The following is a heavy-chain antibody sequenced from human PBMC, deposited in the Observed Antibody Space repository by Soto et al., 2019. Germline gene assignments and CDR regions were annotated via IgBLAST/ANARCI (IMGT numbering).Heavy chain of an antibody. CDR2: IYYSGST. D-gene: IGHD3-22*01. CDR1: GGSINSTFYY. V-gene: IGHV4-39*02. Sequence: SETLSLTCTVSGGSINSTFYYWGWIRQPPGKGLEWIGSIYYSGSTSYNPSLESRVTISVDTSKNQFSLKLSSVTAADTAIYYCARVYYYDSSGLHLFNYWGQGTLVTVSS. J-gene: IGHJ4*02. CDR3: ARVYYYDSSGLHLFNY.